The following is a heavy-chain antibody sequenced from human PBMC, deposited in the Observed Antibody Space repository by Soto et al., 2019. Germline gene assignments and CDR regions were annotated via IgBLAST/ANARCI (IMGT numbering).Heavy chain of an antibody. CDR3: ARETLPDTAMVVFDY. D-gene: IGHD5-18*01. J-gene: IGHJ4*02. CDR1: GGTFSSYA. V-gene: IGHV1-69*12. Sequence: QVQLVQSGAEVKKPGSSVKVSCKASGGTFSSYAISWVRQAPGQGLEWMGGIIPIFGTANYAQKFQGRVTIXXDXSXXTAYMELSSLRSEDTAVYYCARETLPDTAMVVFDYWGQGTLVTVSS. CDR2: IIPIFGTA.